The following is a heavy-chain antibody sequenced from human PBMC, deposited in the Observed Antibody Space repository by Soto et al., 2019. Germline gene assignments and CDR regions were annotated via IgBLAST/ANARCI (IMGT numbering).Heavy chain of an antibody. Sequence: ASVKVSCKASGYTFTSYGISWVRQAPGQGLEWMGWISAYNGNTNYAQKLQGRVTMTTDTSTSTAYMELRSLRSDDTAVYYCARDTGSGSSPYYYGMDVWGQGTTVTVSS. CDR1: GYTFTSYG. D-gene: IGHD1-26*01. CDR2: ISAYNGNT. CDR3: ARDTGSGSSPYYYGMDV. J-gene: IGHJ6*02. V-gene: IGHV1-18*01.